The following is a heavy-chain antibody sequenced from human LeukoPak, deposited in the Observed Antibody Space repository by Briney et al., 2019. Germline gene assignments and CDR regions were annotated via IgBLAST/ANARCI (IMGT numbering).Heavy chain of an antibody. CDR1: GFTFSSYG. V-gene: IGHV3-48*01. CDR2: ISSSSSTI. Sequence: GGTLRLSCAASGFTFSSYGMSWVRQAPGKGLEWVSYISSSSSTIYYADSVKGRFTISRDNAKNSLYLQMNSLRAEDTAVYYCQIVVVVAATNPFDIWGQGTMVTVSS. CDR3: QIVVVVAATNPFDI. J-gene: IGHJ3*02. D-gene: IGHD2-15*01.